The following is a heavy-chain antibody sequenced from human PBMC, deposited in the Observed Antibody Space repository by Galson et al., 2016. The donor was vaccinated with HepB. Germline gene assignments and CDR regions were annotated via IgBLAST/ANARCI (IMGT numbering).Heavy chain of an antibody. V-gene: IGHV3-66*01. CDR1: GFTVSDNH. CDR2: IYATLST. CDR3: ARDPPGPDGAFDL. D-gene: IGHD5-24*01. Sequence: SLRLSCAASGFTVSDNHMTWVRQAPGKGLECVSVIYATLSTYYAESVKGRFTISRDDSKNTVFLKLYSLRVEDTAAYFCARDPPGPDGAFDLWGQGTMVTVSP. J-gene: IGHJ3*01.